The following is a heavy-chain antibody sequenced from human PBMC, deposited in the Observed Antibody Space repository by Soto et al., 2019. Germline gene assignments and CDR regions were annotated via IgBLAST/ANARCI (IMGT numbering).Heavy chain of an antibody. V-gene: IGHV4-59*08. J-gene: IGHJ5*02. Sequence: PSETLSLTCTVSGGSISSYYWSWIRQPPGKGLEWIGYIYYSGSTNYNPSLKSRVTISVDTSKNQFSLKLSSVTAADTAVYYCATYSSSWYVGGLDPWGQGTLVTVSS. CDR1: GGSISSYY. CDR2: IYYSGST. CDR3: ATYSSSWYVGGLDP. D-gene: IGHD6-13*01.